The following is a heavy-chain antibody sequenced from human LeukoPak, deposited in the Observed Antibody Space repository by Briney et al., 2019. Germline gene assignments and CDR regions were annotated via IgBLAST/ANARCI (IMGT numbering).Heavy chain of an antibody. CDR2: ISNDGSSQ. CDR1: GFTFSSCG. J-gene: IGHJ4*02. V-gene: IGHV3-30-3*01. Sequence: GGSLRLSCAVSGFTFSSCGMHWVRQAPGKGLEWVAVISNDGSSQFYGDSVKGRFTISRDNSKNTLYLQMNSLRAEDTAVYYCARPQISGAIMSFLIDSWSQGTLVTVSS. D-gene: IGHD4/OR15-4a*01. CDR3: ARPQISGAIMSFLIDS.